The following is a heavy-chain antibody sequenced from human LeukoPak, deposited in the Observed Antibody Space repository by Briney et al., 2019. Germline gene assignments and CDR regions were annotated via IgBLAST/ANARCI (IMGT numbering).Heavy chain of an antibody. D-gene: IGHD3-22*01. CDR3: AKVYYDSSGSQGY. J-gene: IGHJ4*02. CDR2: INPKNGVT. CDR1: GGTFNNYA. V-gene: IGHV1-2*02. Sequence: ASVKVSCKTSGGTFNNYAINWVRQAPGQGLEWMGWINPKNGVTNYAQKFQGRVTMTRDTSISTAYMELSRLRSDDTAVYYCAKVYYDSSGSQGYWGQGTLVTVSS.